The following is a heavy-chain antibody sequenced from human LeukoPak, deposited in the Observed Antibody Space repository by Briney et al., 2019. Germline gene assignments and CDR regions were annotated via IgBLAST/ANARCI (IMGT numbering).Heavy chain of an antibody. D-gene: IGHD3-3*01. CDR2: INSDGSST. V-gene: IGHV3-74*01. CDR3: ARADGYDFWSGYNDY. J-gene: IGHJ4*02. Sequence: GGSLRLSCAASGFTFSSYWMHWVRQAPGKGLVWVSRINSDGSSTSYADSVKGRSTISRDNAKDTLYLQMNSLRAEDTAVYYCARADGYDFWSGYNDYWGQGTLVTVSS. CDR1: GFTFSSYW.